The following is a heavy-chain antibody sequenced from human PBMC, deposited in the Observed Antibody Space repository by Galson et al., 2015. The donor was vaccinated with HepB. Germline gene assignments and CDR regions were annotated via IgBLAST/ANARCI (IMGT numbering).Heavy chain of an antibody. V-gene: IGHV4-59*08. CDR1: GGSISNYY. CDR3: ARGGVVWSFDY. J-gene: IGHJ4*02. CDR2: IYSSGST. D-gene: IGHD3-16*01. Sequence: ETLSLTCTVSGGSISNYYWSWIRQPPGKGLESIGYIYSSGSTNCNPSLKSRVTISVDTSKNQFSLKLSSVTAADTAVYYCARGGVVWSFDYWGPGTLVTVSS.